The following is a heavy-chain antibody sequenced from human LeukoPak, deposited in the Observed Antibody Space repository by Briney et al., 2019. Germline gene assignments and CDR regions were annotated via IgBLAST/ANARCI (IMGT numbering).Heavy chain of an antibody. CDR2: INPSGGST. V-gene: IGHV1-46*01. CDR1: GYTFTSYY. J-gene: IGHJ3*02. D-gene: IGHD2-15*01. Sequence: ASVKDSCKASGYTFTSYYMHWVRHTPGQRLEWMGIINPSGGSTSYAQKFQGRVTMTRDMSTSTVYMELSSLRSEDTAVYYCARGVVTSAFDIWGQGTMVTVSS. CDR3: ARGVVTSAFDI.